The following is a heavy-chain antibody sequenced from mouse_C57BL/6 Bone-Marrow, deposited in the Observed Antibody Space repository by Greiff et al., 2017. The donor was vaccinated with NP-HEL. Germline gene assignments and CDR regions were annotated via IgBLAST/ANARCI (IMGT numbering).Heavy chain of an antibody. J-gene: IGHJ3*01. CDR1: GYAFSSYW. CDR2: IYPGDGAT. Sequence: VKLMESGAELVKPGASVKISCKASGYAFSSYWMNWVKQRPGKGLEWIGQIYPGDGATNYNGKFKDKASLTADKSSSTAYMQRSRLTSEDSAVYVCARGAYWGQGTLVTVSA. V-gene: IGHV1-80*01. CDR3: ARGAY.